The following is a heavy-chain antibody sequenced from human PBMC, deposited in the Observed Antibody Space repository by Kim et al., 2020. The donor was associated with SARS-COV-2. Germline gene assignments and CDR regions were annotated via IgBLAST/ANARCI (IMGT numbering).Heavy chain of an antibody. CDR3: ARVLSREAYYYYGMDV. CDR2: IYTSGST. J-gene: IGHJ6*02. CDR1: GGSISSYY. V-gene: IGHV4-4*07. Sequence: SETLSLTCTVSGGSISSYYWSWNRQPAGKGLEWIGRIYTSGSTNYNPSLKSRVTMSVDTSKNQFSLKLSSVTAADMAVYYCARVLSREAYYYYGMDVWGQGTTVTVPS. D-gene: IGHD6-13*01.